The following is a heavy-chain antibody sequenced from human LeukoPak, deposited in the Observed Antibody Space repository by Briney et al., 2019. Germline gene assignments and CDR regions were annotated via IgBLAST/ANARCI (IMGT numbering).Heavy chain of an antibody. D-gene: IGHD6-19*01. CDR3: ARGSLRLPDY. CDR2: INSDGSST. V-gene: IGHV3-74*01. CDR1: GFTFRTYW. J-gene: IGHJ4*02. Sequence: GGSLRLSCAASGFTFRTYWMHWARQAPGKGLVWVSRINSDGSSTSYADSVKGRFTISRDNAKNTLYLQMNSLRADDTAVYYCARGSLRLPDYWGQGTLVTVSS.